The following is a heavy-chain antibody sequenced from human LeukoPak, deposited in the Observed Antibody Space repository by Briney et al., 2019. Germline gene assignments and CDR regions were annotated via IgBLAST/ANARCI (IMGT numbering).Heavy chain of an antibody. CDR3: ARASVAAHRTYYYYMDV. Sequence: PSETLSLTCAVYGGSFSGYYWSWIRQPPGKGLEWIGEINHSGSTNYNPSLKSRVTISVDTSKNHFSLKLSSVTAADTSVYYCARASVAAHRTYYYYMDVWGKGTTVTISS. J-gene: IGHJ6*03. CDR1: GGSFSGYY. D-gene: IGHD6-19*01. CDR2: INHSGST. V-gene: IGHV4-34*01.